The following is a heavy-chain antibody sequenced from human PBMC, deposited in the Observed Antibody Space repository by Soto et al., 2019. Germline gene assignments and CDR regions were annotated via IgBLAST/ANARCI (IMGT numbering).Heavy chain of an antibody. Sequence: QITLKESGPTLVKPTQTLTLTCTLSGFSLSTSGVGVGWIRQPPGKALEWLALIYWDDDKRYSPSLKSRLTISMDVSTXQVVLTMTNMDPVDTATYYCAHSPGYYGSGSYYDYWGQGTLVTVSS. CDR1: GFSLSTSGVG. D-gene: IGHD3-10*01. CDR3: AHSPGYYGSGSYYDY. CDR2: IYWDDDK. J-gene: IGHJ4*02. V-gene: IGHV2-5*02.